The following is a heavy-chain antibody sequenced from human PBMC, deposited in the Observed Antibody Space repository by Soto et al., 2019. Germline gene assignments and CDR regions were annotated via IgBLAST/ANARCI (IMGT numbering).Heavy chain of an antibody. J-gene: IGHJ6*02. Sequence: PGGSLRLSCAAPGFTFSSYWMSWVRQAPGKGLEWVSVIYSGGSTYYADSVKGRFTISRDNSKNTLYLQMNSLRAEDTAVYYCARDQGSSPHYYYYGMDVWGQGTTVTVSS. CDR1: GFTFSSYW. V-gene: IGHV3-66*01. CDR3: ARDQGSSPHYYYYGMDV. CDR2: IYSGGST.